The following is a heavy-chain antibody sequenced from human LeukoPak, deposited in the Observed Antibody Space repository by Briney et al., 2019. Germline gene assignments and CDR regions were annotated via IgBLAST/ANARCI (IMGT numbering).Heavy chain of an antibody. J-gene: IGHJ4*02. CDR1: GFTFSAYD. V-gene: IGHV3-23*01. CDR3: ERSGLSRFGF. Sequence: GGSLRLSCAASGFTFSAYDMSWARQAPGKGLEWVSAISGSGGSTYYADSVKGRFTISRDNSKNTLYLQMNSLRAEDTAVYYCERSGLSRFGFWGQGTLVTVSS. CDR2: ISGSGGST. D-gene: IGHD2/OR15-2a*01.